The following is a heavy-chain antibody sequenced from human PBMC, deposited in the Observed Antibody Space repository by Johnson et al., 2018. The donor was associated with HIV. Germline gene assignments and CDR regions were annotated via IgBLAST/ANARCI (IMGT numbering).Heavy chain of an antibody. Sequence: QVQLVESGGGLVQPGGSLRLSCAASGFTFSSNPMHWVRQAPGKGLEWVAVMSFDGNNRYYADSVKGRFNIPIDNSKNTLYLQMNSLRPEDTAVYYCARDSSNSFRFEMYAFDIWGQGTMVTVSS. J-gene: IGHJ3*02. D-gene: IGHD6-6*01. V-gene: IGHV3-30-3*01. CDR3: ARDSSNSFRFEMYAFDI. CDR2: MSFDGNNR. CDR1: GFTFSSNP.